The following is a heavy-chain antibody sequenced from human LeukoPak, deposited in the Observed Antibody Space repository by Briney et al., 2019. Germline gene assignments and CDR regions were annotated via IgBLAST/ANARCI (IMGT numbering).Heavy chain of an antibody. D-gene: IGHD5-18*01. CDR3: ARDPPRGAAMAVDY. CDR1: GYILSNNG. J-gene: IGHJ4*02. Sequence: ASVKVSCKAAGYILSNNGITWVRQAPGQGLEWMGRIMPILGIANYAQKFQGRVTITADKSTSTAYMELSSVRSEDTAVYYCARDPPRGAAMAVDYWGQGTLVTVSS. V-gene: IGHV1-69*10. CDR2: IMPILGIA.